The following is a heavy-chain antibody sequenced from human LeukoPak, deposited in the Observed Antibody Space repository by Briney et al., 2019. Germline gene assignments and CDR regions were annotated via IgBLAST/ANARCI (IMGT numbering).Heavy chain of an antibody. Sequence: SETLSLTCSVSGGSISNNYWNWLRQTPGKGLEWIGYIYYSGSTNYNPSLKSRVTISVDTSKNQISLRLRSVTAADTAVYYCARRRGWFDPWGQGTLVTVSS. CDR3: ARRRGWFDP. CDR1: GGSISNNY. D-gene: IGHD3-16*01. V-gene: IGHV4-59*01. J-gene: IGHJ5*02. CDR2: IYYSGST.